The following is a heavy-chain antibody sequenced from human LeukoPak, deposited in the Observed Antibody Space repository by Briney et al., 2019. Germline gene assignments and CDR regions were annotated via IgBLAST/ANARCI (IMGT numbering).Heavy chain of an antibody. Sequence: GGSLRLSCVASGFTFSTFGMNWVRQAPGRGLEWVSYVSSSSTTIYYADSVEGRFTISRDDAKSSLYLRMNSLRAEDTALYYCARRSTGYYDDYWGQGTLVAVSS. D-gene: IGHD3-9*01. V-gene: IGHV3-48*01. CDR2: VSSSSTTI. J-gene: IGHJ4*02. CDR1: GFTFSTFG. CDR3: ARRSTGYYDDY.